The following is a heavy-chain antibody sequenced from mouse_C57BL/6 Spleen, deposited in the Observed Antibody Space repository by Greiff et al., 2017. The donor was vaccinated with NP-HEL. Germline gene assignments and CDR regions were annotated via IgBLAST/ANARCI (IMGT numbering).Heavy chain of an antibody. V-gene: IGHV5-17*01. CDR2: ISSGSSTI. CDR1: GFTFSDYG. CDR3: ARPGLYYDYDGFAY. D-gene: IGHD2-4*01. Sequence: EVQGVESGGGLVKPGGSLKLSCAASGFTFSDYGMHWVRQAPEKGLEWVAYISSGSSTIYYADTVKGRFTISRDNAKNTLFLQMTSLRSEDTAMYYCARPGLYYDYDGFAYWGQGTLVTVSA. J-gene: IGHJ3*01.